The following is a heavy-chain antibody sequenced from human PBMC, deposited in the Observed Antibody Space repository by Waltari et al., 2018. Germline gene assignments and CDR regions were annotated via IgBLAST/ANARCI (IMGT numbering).Heavy chain of an antibody. CDR3: ARDPSLIVRGITHFDS. D-gene: IGHD3-10*01. Sequence: EVQLLESGGGLVQPGGPLRLSLSASGFPSGPPVLGWVSQAPGRGLEWVSSIPGNGAETYYADSVKGRFTISRDNSNNILYLQMVSLRVEDSALYFCARDPSLIVRGITHFDSWGQGTLLTVS. CDR1: GFPSGPPV. V-gene: IGHV3-23*01. CDR2: IPGNGAET. J-gene: IGHJ4*02.